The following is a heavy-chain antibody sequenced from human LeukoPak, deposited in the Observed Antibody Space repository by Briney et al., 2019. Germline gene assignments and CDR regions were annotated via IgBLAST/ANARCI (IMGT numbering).Heavy chain of an antibody. D-gene: IGHD6-25*01. J-gene: IGHJ6*03. CDR2: IYHSGST. Sequence: PSETLSLTCAVSGGSISSSNWWSWVRQPPGKGLEWIGEIYHSGSTNYNPSLKSRVTISVDTSKNQFSLKLSSVTAADTAVYYCAREGHSSGNYYYYYYYMDVWGKGTTVTVSS. CDR1: GGSISSSNW. CDR3: AREGHSSGNYYYYYYYMDV. V-gene: IGHV4-4*02.